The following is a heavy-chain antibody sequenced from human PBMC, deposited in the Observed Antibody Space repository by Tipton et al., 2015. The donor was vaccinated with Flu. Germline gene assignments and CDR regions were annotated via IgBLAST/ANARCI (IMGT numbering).Heavy chain of an antibody. V-gene: IGHV4-59*01. CDR3: ARSRGIEAEAGVWVY. D-gene: IGHD6-13*01. CDR2: IYYSGST. J-gene: IGHJ4*02. Sequence: TLSLTCTVSGGSISSYYWSWIRQPPGKGLEWIGYIYYSGSTNYNPSLKSRVTISVDTSKNQFSLKLSSVTAAGTAVYYCARSRGIEAEAGVWVYWGQGTLVTVSS. CDR1: GGSISSYY.